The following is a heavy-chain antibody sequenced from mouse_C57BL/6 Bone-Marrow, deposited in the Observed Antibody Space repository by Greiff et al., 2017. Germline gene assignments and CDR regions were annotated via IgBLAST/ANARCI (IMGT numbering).Heavy chain of an antibody. CDR2: IGPNSGGT. Sequence: QVQLQQSGAELVKPGASVKLSCKASGYTFTSYWMHWVKQRPGRGLEWIGRIGPNSGGTKYNEKFKSKATLTVDKPSSTAYMQLSSLTSEDSAVYYCARYPSGSTLYYFDYWGQGTTLTVSS. CDR1: GYTFTSYW. D-gene: IGHD1-1*01. V-gene: IGHV1-72*01. J-gene: IGHJ2*01. CDR3: ARYPSGSTLYYFDY.